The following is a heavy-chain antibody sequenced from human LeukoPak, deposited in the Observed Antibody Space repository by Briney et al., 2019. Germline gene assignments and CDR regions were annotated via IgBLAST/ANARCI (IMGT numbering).Heavy chain of an antibody. D-gene: IGHD3-9*01. CDR2: INAGNGNT. J-gene: IGHJ4*02. CDR1: GYTFTGYA. CDR3: ARGVHDILTGYYLEY. Sequence: ASVKVSCKASGYTFTGYAMHWVRQAPGQRLEWMGWINAGNGNTKYSQKFQGRVTITRDTSASTAYMELSSLRSEDTAVYYCARGVHDILTGYYLEYWGQGTLVTVSS. V-gene: IGHV1-3*01.